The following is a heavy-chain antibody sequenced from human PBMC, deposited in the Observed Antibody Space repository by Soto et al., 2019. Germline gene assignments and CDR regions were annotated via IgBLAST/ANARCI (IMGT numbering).Heavy chain of an antibody. J-gene: IGHJ4*02. CDR2: INTDGSAT. Sequence: EIQLVESGGGLVQPGGSLRLSCAASGFTLSSYWMHWVRQVPGQGLVWVSRINTDGSATNYADSVKGRFTMSRDNARNTMYLQMNSLRAEDTAVYYCVRGYSDYWGQGTLVTASS. CDR3: VRGYSDY. D-gene: IGHD1-26*01. CDR1: GFTLSSYW. V-gene: IGHV3-74*01.